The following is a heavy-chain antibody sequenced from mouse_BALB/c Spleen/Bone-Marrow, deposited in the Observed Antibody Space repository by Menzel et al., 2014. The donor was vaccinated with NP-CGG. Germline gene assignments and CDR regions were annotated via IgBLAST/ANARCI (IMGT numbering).Heavy chain of an antibody. CDR2: IDPSYGGT. J-gene: IGHJ3*01. Sequence: VQLQQSGPELEKPGASVKMSCKASGYSFTDYNMNWVKQSTGKSLEWIGNIDPSYGGTTYNQKFKGKVTLTVDKSSSTVYMQLKSLTSEDSAVYYCARGHDGYRTWFAYWGQGTLVTVSA. CDR1: GYSFTDYN. D-gene: IGHD2-3*01. CDR3: ARGHDGYRTWFAY. V-gene: IGHV1-39*01.